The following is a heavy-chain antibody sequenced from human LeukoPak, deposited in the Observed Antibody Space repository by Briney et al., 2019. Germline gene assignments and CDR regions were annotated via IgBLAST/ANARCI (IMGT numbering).Heavy chain of an antibody. J-gene: IGHJ6*03. Sequence: PSETLSLTCAVYGGSFSGYYWSWIRQPPGKGLEWIGEINHSGSTNYNPSLKSRVTISVDTSKNQFSLKLSSVTTADTAVYYCARLGYCSSTSCRHYYYYYYMDVWGKGTTVTVSS. D-gene: IGHD2-2*01. CDR1: GGSFSGYY. V-gene: IGHV4-34*01. CDR3: ARLGYCSSTSCRHYYYYYYMDV. CDR2: INHSGST.